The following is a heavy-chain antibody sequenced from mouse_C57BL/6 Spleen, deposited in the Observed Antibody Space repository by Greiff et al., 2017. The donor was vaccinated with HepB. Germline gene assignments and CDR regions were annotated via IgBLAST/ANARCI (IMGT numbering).Heavy chain of an antibody. CDR2: ISSGSSTN. Sequence: EVKLVESGGGLVKPEGSLKLSCAASGFTFSDYGMHWVRQAPEKGLEWVAYISSGSSTNYYADTVKGRFTISRDNAKNTLFLQMTSLRSEDTAMYYWARGITTAPDYWGQGTTLTVSS. V-gene: IGHV5-17*01. CDR1: GFTFSDYG. J-gene: IGHJ2*01. D-gene: IGHD1-2*01. CDR3: ARGITTAPDY.